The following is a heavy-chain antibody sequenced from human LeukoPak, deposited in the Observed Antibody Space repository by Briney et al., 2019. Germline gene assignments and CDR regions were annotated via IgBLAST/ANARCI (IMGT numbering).Heavy chain of an antibody. CDR1: GGSINCGSYS. CDR3: ARDLGGGSYCNPLNI. J-gene: IGHJ3*02. V-gene: IGHV4-31*03. CDR2: IYYSGSP. Sequence: KPSETLSLTCTFSGGSINCGSYSWSWIRQHRVKGLEWICYIYYSGSPYYNLYLKGRVMILIDTSKDQFSLKLISVTAADTAVYYCARDLGGGSYCNPLNIWGQGTMVTVSS. D-gene: IGHD1-26*01.